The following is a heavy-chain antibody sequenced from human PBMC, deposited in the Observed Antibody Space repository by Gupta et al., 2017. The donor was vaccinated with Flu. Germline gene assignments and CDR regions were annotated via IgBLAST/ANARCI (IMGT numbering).Heavy chain of an antibody. Sequence: EVQLVESGGGLVKPGGSLRLSCAASGFTFSNGWMRWVRQARGKGLEWFGRIKSTTEGGTTDYAAPLKGRFTISRDDSKNTLYLQMNSLKTEDTAVYYCTTDGLRGRIVGATVLDYWGQGTLVTVSS. J-gene: IGHJ4*02. CDR3: TTDGLRGRIVGATVLDY. CDR2: IKSTTEGGTT. V-gene: IGHV3-15*01. CDR1: GFTFSNGW. D-gene: IGHD1-26*01.